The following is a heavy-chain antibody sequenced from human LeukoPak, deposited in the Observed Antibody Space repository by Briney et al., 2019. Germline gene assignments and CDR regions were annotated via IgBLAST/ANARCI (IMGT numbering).Heavy chain of an antibody. V-gene: IGHV3-23*01. CDR3: ARSGYDSSGYHQRHFDY. Sequence: GGSLRLSCAASGFTFSSYWMSWVRQAPGKGLEWVSGISDSGGSTYYADSVKGRFTISRDNSKNTLYLQMNSLKVEDTAVYYCARSGYDSSGYHQRHFDYWGQGTRVTVSS. CDR2: ISDSGGST. J-gene: IGHJ4*02. D-gene: IGHD3-22*01. CDR1: GFTFSSYW.